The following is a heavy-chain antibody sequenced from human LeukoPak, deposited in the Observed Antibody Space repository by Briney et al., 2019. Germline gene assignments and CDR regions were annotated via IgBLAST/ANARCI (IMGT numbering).Heavy chain of an antibody. CDR1: GFTFSSYG. CDR3: ARDSEWHRLVTSGCYFDY. V-gene: IGHV3-30*03. J-gene: IGHJ4*02. Sequence: PGGSLRLSCAASGFTFSSYGMHWVRQAPGKGLEWVAVISYDGSNKYYADSVKGRFTISRDNSKNTLYLQMNSLRAEDTAVYYCARDSEWHRLVTSGCYFDYWGQGTLVTVSS. D-gene: IGHD3-9*01. CDR2: ISYDGSNK.